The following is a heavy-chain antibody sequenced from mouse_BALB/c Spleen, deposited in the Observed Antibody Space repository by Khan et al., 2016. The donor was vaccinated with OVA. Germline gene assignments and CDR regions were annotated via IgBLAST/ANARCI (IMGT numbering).Heavy chain of an antibody. CDR3: ARGMGLLRGALDF. Sequence: VQLQQSGPELVKPGASVKMSCKASGYTFTTYVIHWVKQKPGQGLEWIGYINPNNDDTKYNEKFKDKATLTSDKSSTTAYMEFSSLTSEDSEVYYCARGMGLLRGALDFWGQGTSVTVSS. V-gene: IGHV1S136*01. CDR1: GYTFTTYV. J-gene: IGHJ4*01. D-gene: IGHD2-3*01. CDR2: INPNNDDT.